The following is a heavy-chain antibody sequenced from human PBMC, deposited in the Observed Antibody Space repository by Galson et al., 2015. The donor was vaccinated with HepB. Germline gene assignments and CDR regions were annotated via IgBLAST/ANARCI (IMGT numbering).Heavy chain of an antibody. CDR3: ARGPGIVVSSGGYYYYYYYMVV. V-gene: IGHV3-48*01. CDR1: GFTFSSYS. Sequence: SLRLYCAASGFTFSSYSMNWVRQAPGKGLEWVSYISSSSSTIYYADSVKGRFTISRDNAKNSLYLQMNSLRAEDTAVYYCARGPGIVVSSGGYYYYYYYMVVWVKGTTVTVAS. CDR2: ISSSSSTI. D-gene: IGHD2-15*01. J-gene: IGHJ6*03.